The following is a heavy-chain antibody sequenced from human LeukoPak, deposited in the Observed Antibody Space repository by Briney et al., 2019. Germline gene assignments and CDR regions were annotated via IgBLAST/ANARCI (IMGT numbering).Heavy chain of an antibody. J-gene: IGHJ4*02. D-gene: IGHD3-22*01. V-gene: IGHV3-11*04. CDR3: ARDLSSSGYYYPFVNY. Sequence: GGSLRLSCAASGFTFSDYYMSWIRQAPGKGLEWVSYISSSGSTIYYADSVKGRFTISRDNAKNSLYLQMNSLRAEDTAVYYCARDLSSSGYYYPFVNYWGQGTLVTVSS. CDR2: ISSSGSTI. CDR1: GFTFSDYY.